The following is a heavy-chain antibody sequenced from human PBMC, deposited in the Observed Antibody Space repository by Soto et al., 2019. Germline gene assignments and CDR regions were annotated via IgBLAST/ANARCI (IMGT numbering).Heavy chain of an antibody. V-gene: IGHV1-24*01. J-gene: IGHJ4*02. CDR1: GYTLTELS. D-gene: IGHD3-16*02. Sequence: ASVKVSCKVSGYTLTELSMHWVRQAPGKGREWMGGFDPEDGETIYAQKFQGRVTMTEDTSTDTAYMELSSLRSEDTAVYYCATLEDYDYVWGSYRPDHFDYWGQGXLVTVYS. CDR2: FDPEDGET. CDR3: ATLEDYDYVWGSYRPDHFDY.